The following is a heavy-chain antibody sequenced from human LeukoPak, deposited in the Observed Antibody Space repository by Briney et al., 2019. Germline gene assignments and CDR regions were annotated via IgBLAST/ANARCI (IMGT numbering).Heavy chain of an antibody. CDR3: AKDVIRGAISYFES. J-gene: IGHJ4*02. CDR1: GFNFRDQA. Sequence: GGSLRLSCAASGFNFRDQAMSWVRQGPGKGLEWVAGISGRGETTYYADSVQGRFNISRDNSKNTLFLEVNSLRAEDTAVYYCAKDVIRGAISYFESWGQGTPVVVSS. CDR2: ISGRGETT. D-gene: IGHD3-10*01. V-gene: IGHV3-23*01.